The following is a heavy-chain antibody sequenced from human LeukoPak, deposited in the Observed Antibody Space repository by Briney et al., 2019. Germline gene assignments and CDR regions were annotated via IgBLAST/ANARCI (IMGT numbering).Heavy chain of an antibody. D-gene: IGHD6-13*01. J-gene: IGHJ4*02. CDR2: IYYSGST. CDR3: ARDPGNIAAAGTDY. Sequence: PSETLSLTCTVSGGSISDYYWSWIRQPPGKGLEWIGSIYYSGSTYYNPSLKSRVTISVDTSKNQFSLKLSSVTAADTAVYYCARDPGNIAAAGTDYWGQGTLVTVSS. V-gene: IGHV4-59*12. CDR1: GGSISDYY.